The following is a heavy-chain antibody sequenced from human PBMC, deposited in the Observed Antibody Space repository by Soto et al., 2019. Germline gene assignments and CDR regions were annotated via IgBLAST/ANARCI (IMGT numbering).Heavy chain of an antibody. V-gene: IGHV3-23*01. CDR3: AKKVNSGPGSQYFDY. CDR2: ISGSGGTT. D-gene: IGHD3-10*01. Sequence: GGSQILSCASSGFTFSSYAMSWVRQAPGKGLEWVSAISGSGGTTYYADSVKGRFTISRDNSKNTLFLQMNSLRAEDTAIYYCAKKVNSGPGSQYFDYWGQGTLVTVSS. J-gene: IGHJ4*02. CDR1: GFTFSSYA.